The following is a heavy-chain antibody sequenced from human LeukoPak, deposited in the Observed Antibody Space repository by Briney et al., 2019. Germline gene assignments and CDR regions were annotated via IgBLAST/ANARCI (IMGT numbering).Heavy chain of an antibody. CDR2: IKTNTGNP. J-gene: IGHJ6*03. CDR1: GYTFTSYA. CDR3: ARSVQLWGYYYYYYYMDV. D-gene: IGHD5-18*01. Sequence: GASVKVSCKASGYTFTSYAMNWVRQAPGQGLEWMGWIKTNTGNPTYAQGFTGRFVFSLDTSVSTAYLQISSLKAEDTAVYYCARSVQLWGYYYYYYYMDVWGKGTTVTVSS. V-gene: IGHV7-4-1*02.